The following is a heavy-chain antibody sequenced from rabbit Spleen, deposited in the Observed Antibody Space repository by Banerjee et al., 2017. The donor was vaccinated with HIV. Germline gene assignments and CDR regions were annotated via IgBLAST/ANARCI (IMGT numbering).Heavy chain of an antibody. D-gene: IGHD1-1*01. Sequence: QEQLEESGGGLVKPEGSLTLTCTASGFSFSGSYYMCWVRQAPGKGLEWIGCVYTGGSYSTYYASWAKGRFTISKTSPTTVTLQMTSLTAADTATYFCARRSSDYIFYMWGPGTLVTVS. CDR1: GFSFSGSYY. CDR2: VYTGGSYST. V-gene: IGHV1S45*01. J-gene: IGHJ6*01. CDR3: ARRSSDYIFYM.